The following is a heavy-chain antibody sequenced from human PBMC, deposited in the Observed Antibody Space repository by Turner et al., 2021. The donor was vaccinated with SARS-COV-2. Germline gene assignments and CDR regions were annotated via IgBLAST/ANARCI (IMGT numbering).Heavy chain of an antibody. Sequence: QVQLHQLGAGLFKPSETLSLPCAVYGGSFSGYYWSWIRQPPGKGLEWLGEINHGGSTNYNPSHKSRVTISVDTSKNQFSLKLSSVTAADTAVYYCARGNWSLWYFAHWGRGTLVTVSS. CDR3: ARGNWSLWYFAH. CDR2: INHGGST. D-gene: IGHD1-1*01. J-gene: IGHJ2*01. CDR1: GGSFSGYY. V-gene: IGHV4-34*01.